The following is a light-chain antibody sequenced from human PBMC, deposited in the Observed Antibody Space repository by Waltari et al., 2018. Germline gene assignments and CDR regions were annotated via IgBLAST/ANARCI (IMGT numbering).Light chain of an antibody. CDR2: WAS. Sequence: DIVMTQSPDSLAVSLGERATINCKSSQSVLHSSNNKNYLAWYQQKPGQPPNLLIYWASTRESGVPDRFSGRGSGTDFTLTISSLQAEDVAVYYCQQYYSTCQFGQGTKVEIK. CDR1: QSVLHSSNNKNY. J-gene: IGKJ1*01. V-gene: IGKV4-1*01. CDR3: QQYYSTCQ.